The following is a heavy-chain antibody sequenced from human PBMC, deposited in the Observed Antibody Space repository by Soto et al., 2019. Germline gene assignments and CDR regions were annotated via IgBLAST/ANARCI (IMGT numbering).Heavy chain of an antibody. J-gene: IGHJ4*02. CDR2: ISGSGGST. D-gene: IGHD3-22*01. CDR1: GFTFSSYA. CDR3: ANFYDSSGYSFFDY. Sequence: EVQLLESGGGLVQPGGSLRLSCAASGFTFSSYAMSWVRQAPGKGLEWVSAISGSGGSTYYADSVKGRFTISRDNSKNTLYVQMNSLRAEDTAVYYCANFYDSSGYSFFDYWGQGTLVTVSS. V-gene: IGHV3-23*01.